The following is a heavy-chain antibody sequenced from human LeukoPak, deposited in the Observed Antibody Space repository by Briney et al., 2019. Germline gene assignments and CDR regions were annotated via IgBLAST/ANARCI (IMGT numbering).Heavy chain of an antibody. CDR1: GYTFTSYG. Sequence: ASVKVSCKASGYTFTSYGISWVRQAPGQGLEWMGWISAYNGNTNYAQKLQGRVTMTTDTSTSTAYMELRSLRSDDTAVYYCARYSASIAATYFDYWGQGTLVTVSS. J-gene: IGHJ4*02. CDR3: ARYSASIAATYFDY. V-gene: IGHV1-18*01. CDR2: ISAYNGNT. D-gene: IGHD6-13*01.